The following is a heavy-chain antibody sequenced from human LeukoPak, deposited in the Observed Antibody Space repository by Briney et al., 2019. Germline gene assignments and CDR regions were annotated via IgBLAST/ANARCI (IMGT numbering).Heavy chain of an antibody. D-gene: IGHD6-13*01. J-gene: IGHJ4*02. CDR3: AKGSGGYSSSWTRFDY. CDR2: IRGSGSST. Sequence: GGSLRLSCAASGFTFGSYAMSWVRQAPGKGLEWASAIRGSGSSTYYADSVKGRFTIYRENSKNTLYLQMNSLRAEDTAVYYCAKGSGGYSSSWTRFDYWGQGTLVTVSS. CDR1: GFTFGSYA. V-gene: IGHV3-23*01.